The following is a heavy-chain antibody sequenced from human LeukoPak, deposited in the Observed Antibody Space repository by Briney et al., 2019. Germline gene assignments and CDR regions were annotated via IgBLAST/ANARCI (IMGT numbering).Heavy chain of an antibody. D-gene: IGHD5-18*01. Sequence: GGSLRLSCAASGFTFSSYAMSWVRQAPGKGLEWVSAISGSGGSTYYADSVKGRFTISRDNSKNTLYLQMNSLRAEDTAVYYCAKVDTASHYYYYYYMDVWGKGTTVTISS. CDR3: AKVDTASHYYYYYYMDV. CDR1: GFTFSSYA. J-gene: IGHJ6*03. V-gene: IGHV3-23*01. CDR2: ISGSGGST.